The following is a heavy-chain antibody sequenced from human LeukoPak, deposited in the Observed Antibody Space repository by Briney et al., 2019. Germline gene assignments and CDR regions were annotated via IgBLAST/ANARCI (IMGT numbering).Heavy chain of an antibody. J-gene: IGHJ4*02. CDR3: AKDAFSSGWELFDY. Sequence: GGSLRLSCAASGFTFSSYGMHWVRQAPGKGLEWVAVISYDGSDKYYADSVKGRFTISRDNSKNTLYLQMNSLRAEDTAVYSCAKDAFSSGWELFDYSGQGTLITVSS. D-gene: IGHD6-19*01. V-gene: IGHV3-30*18. CDR2: ISYDGSDK. CDR1: GFTFSSYG.